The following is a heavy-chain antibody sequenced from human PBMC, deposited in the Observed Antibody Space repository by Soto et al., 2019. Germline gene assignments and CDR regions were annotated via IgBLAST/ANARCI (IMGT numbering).Heavy chain of an antibody. CDR1: GFTFSTYS. V-gene: IGHV3-48*02. CDR2: ISSSSRTI. J-gene: IGHJ2*01. Sequence: EVQLVESGGGLVQPGGSLRLSCAASGFTFSTYSMTWVRQAPGKGLEWVSYISSSSRTIYYADSVKGRFTISRDNAENSLYLQMNSLRDEDTAVYYCARDVYEILTGYSKTNWYFDLWGRGTLVTVSS. D-gene: IGHD3-9*01. CDR3: ARDVYEILTGYSKTNWYFDL.